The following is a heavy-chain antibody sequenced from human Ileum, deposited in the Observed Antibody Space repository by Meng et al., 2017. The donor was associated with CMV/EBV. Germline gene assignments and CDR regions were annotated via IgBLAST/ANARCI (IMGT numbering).Heavy chain of an antibody. CDR1: GFTFDDYA. D-gene: IGHD3-22*01. Sequence: SLRLSCAASGFTFDDYAMHWVRQAPGKGLEWVSGISWNSGSIGYADSVKGRFTISRDNAKNSLYLQMNSLRAEDMALYYCAKGAYYDGAGYFDYWGQGTLVTVSS. CDR3: AKGAYYDGAGYFDY. CDR2: ISWNSGSI. J-gene: IGHJ4*02. V-gene: IGHV3-9*03.